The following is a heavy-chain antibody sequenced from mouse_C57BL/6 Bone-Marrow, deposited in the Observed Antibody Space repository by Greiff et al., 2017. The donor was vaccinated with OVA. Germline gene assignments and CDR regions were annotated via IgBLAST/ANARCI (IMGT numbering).Heavy chain of an antibody. Sequence: EVQLQESGPGLVKPSQSLSLTCSVTGYSITSGYYWNWIRQFPGNKLEWMGYISYDGSNNYNPSLKNRISITRDTSKNQFFLKLNSVTTEDTATYYCAREGGYYPPDYWGQGTTLTVSS. CDR3: AREGGYYPPDY. CDR1: GYSITSGYY. D-gene: IGHD2-3*01. V-gene: IGHV3-6*01. CDR2: ISYDGSN. J-gene: IGHJ2*01.